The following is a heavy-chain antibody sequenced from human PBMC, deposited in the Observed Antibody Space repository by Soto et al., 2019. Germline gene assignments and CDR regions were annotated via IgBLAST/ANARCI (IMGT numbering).Heavy chain of an antibody. D-gene: IGHD4-17*01. CDR2: ISGSGGST. CDR3: ANDHDYSDLGAAFDI. J-gene: IGHJ3*02. Sequence: EVQLLESGGGLVQPGGSLRLSCAASGFTFSSYAMSWVRLAPGKGLEWVSAISGSGGSTYYADSVKGRFTISSDNSKKTLNLQMNHLRAQDAAVYYCANDHDYSDLGAAFDIWGQGTMVTVSS. CDR1: GFTFSSYA. V-gene: IGHV3-23*01.